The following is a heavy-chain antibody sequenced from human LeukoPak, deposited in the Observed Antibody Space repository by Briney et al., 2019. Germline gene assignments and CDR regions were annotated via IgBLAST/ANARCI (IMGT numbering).Heavy chain of an antibody. J-gene: IGHJ4*02. D-gene: IGHD2-15*01. CDR2: IRQDGSEK. V-gene: IGHV3-7*05. CDR3: AREDQPRGTFDY. CDR1: GFTFSNYW. Sequence: GGSLRLSCAASGFTFSNYWMSWVRQAPGKGLEWVANIRQDGSEKYYVDSVKGRFTISRDNAKNSLYLQMNSLRAEDTALYYCAREDQPRGTFDYWGQGILVTVSS.